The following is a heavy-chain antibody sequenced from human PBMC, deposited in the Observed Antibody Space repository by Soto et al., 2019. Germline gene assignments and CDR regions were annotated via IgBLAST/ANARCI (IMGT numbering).Heavy chain of an antibody. Sequence: GSLRLSCAASGFTFGRYSMNWVRQAPGKGLEWVSSISSTTNYIYYADSMKGRFTVSRDNAKNSVYLDMNSLSAEDTAVYYCARESEDLTSNFDYWGQGTLVTVSP. CDR3: ARESEDLTSNFDY. J-gene: IGHJ4*02. V-gene: IGHV3-21*01. CDR1: GFTFGRYS. CDR2: ISSTTNYI.